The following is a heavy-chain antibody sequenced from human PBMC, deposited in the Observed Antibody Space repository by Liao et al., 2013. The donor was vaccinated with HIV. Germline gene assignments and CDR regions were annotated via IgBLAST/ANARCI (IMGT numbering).Heavy chain of an antibody. CDR2: IYSGGAT. CDR1: GGSINSFY. Sequence: QLHLNESGPGLVKPSETLSLTCTVSGGSINSFYWNWIRQPPGKGLEWIGYIYSGGATNYNPSLNSRVSISMDTTRNQISLKLTSATAADTAVYYCARRGGARDKLTYFFYYMDVWGKGTTVTVSS. CDR3: ARRGGARDKLTYFFYYMDV. D-gene: IGHD4-23*01. V-gene: IGHV4-59*01. J-gene: IGHJ6*03.